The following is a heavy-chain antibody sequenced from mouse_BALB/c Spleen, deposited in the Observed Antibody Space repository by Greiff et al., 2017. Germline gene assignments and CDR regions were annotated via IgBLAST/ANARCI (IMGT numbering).Heavy chain of an antibody. D-gene: IGHD2-4*01. CDR2: IWRGGST. V-gene: IGHV2-5-1*01. CDR1: GFSLTSYG. J-gene: IGHJ4*01. CDR3: AKRDYDYDDYAMDY. Sequence: QVQLQQSGPSLVQPSQSLSITCTVSGFSLTSYGVHWVRQSPGKGLEWLGVIWRGGSTDYNAAFMSRLSITKDNSKSQVFFKMNSLQADDTAIYYCAKRDYDYDDYAMDYWGQGTSVTVSS.